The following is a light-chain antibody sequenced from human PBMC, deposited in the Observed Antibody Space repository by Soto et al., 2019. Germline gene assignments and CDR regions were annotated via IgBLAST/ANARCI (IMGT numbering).Light chain of an antibody. Sequence: QSALTQPASVSGSPGQSITISCTGTSSDVGGYNYVPWYQQHPGKAPKLMIFEVSNRPSGVSYRFSGSKSGNTASLTISGLQADDEADYYCSSYTSASALLFGTGTKVTVL. V-gene: IGLV2-14*01. J-gene: IGLJ1*01. CDR1: SSDVGGYNY. CDR3: SSYTSASALL. CDR2: EVS.